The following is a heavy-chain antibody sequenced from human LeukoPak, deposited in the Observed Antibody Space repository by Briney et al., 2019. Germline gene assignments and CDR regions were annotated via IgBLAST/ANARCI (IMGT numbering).Heavy chain of an antibody. V-gene: IGHV1-2*02. CDR3: ARAPYYDILTGSFDY. CDR2: INPNSGGT. D-gene: IGHD3-9*01. CDR1: GYTFTGYY. Sequence: ASVKVSCKASGYTFTGYYMHWVRQAPGQGLEWMGWINPNSGGTNYAQKFQGRVTMTRDTSSSTAYMELSRLRSDDTAVYYCARAPYYDILTGSFDYWGQGTLVTVSS. J-gene: IGHJ4*02.